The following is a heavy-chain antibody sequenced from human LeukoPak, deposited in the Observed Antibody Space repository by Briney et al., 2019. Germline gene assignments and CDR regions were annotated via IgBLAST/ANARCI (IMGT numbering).Heavy chain of an antibody. J-gene: IGHJ5*02. CDR2: IYHSGST. CDR3: ARDHRNCSSTSCYWWFDP. V-gene: IGHV4-30-2*01. CDR1: GGSISSGGYS. D-gene: IGHD2-2*01. Sequence: SETLSLTCAVSGGSISSGGYSWSWIRQPPGKGLEWIGYIYHSGSTYYNPSLKSRVTISVDRSKNQFSLKLSSVTAADTAVYYCARDHRNCSSTSCYWWFDPWGQGTLVTVSS.